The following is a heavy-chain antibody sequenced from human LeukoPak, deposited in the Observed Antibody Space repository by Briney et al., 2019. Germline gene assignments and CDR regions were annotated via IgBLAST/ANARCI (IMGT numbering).Heavy chain of an antibody. CDR2: VNPNSGNT. Sequence: ASMKVSCKASGYTFTSYDINWVRQATGQGLEWMGWVNPNSGNTGYAQKFQGRVTMTRNTSISTAYMELSSLRSEDTAVYYCARGQSDYDFWSGYYSYYYYGMDVWGQGTTVTVSS. CDR3: ARGQSDYDFWSGYYSYYYYGMDV. V-gene: IGHV1-8*01. CDR1: GYTFTSYD. D-gene: IGHD3-3*01. J-gene: IGHJ6*02.